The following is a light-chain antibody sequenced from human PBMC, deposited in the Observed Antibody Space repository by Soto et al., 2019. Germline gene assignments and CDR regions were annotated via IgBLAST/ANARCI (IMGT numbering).Light chain of an antibody. Sequence: DIQMTQSPSSLSASVGDRVSITCRASQTIDVYLNWYLQKPGRAPQLLIYAASKLQGGVPSRFSGSGSGTDFTLTISSLQAEDFATYYCQQTRAYPSTFGGGTKVEIK. CDR2: AAS. J-gene: IGKJ4*01. CDR1: QTIDVY. V-gene: IGKV1-39*01. CDR3: QQTRAYPST.